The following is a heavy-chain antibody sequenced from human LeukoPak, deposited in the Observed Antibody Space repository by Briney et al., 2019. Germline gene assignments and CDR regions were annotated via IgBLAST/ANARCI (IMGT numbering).Heavy chain of an antibody. V-gene: IGHV3-30-3*01. CDR2: ISYDGSNK. CDR3: ARGGALDY. Sequence: GGSLRLSCAASGFTFSSYAMHWVHQAPGKGLEWVAVISYDGSNKYYADSVKGRFTISRDNSKNTLYLQMNSLRAEDTAVYYCARGGALDYWGQGTLVTVSS. J-gene: IGHJ4*02. CDR1: GFTFSSYA.